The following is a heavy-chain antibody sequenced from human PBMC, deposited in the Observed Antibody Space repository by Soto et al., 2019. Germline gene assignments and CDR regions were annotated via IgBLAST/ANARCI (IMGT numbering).Heavy chain of an antibody. V-gene: IGHV3-72*01. J-gene: IGHJ4*02. CDR3: TRISLVGATGGRYFDY. Sequence: VQLVESGGGLVQPGGSLRLSCAASGFIFSDHYMDWVRQAPGKGLEWVGRIKNKANSYTTEYAASVKGRFTISRDDSKNSVDLQMNSMKPEDTAVYYCTRISLVGATGGRYFDYWGQGTLLTVSS. D-gene: IGHD1-26*01. CDR2: IKNKANSYTT. CDR1: GFIFSDHY.